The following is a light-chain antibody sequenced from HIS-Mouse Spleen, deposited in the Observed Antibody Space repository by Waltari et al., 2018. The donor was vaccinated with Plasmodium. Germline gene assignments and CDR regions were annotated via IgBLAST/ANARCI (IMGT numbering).Light chain of an antibody. Sequence: DIQMTQSPSSLSASVGDRVTITCQASQDISNNLNWYQQKPGKAPKTLIYDAANLEPGVPSRFSGSGSGTDFTFTISSLQPEDIATYYCQQYDNLPPLFTFGPGTKVDIK. CDR2: DAA. J-gene: IGKJ3*01. CDR3: QQYDNLPPLFT. CDR1: QDISNN. V-gene: IGKV1-33*01.